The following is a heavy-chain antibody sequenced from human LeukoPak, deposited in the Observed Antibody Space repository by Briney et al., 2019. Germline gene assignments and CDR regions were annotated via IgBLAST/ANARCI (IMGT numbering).Heavy chain of an antibody. Sequence: EASVKVSCKASVYTFTSYYINWVRRATGQGPEWMGWMNPNSGNTDYAQRFQGRVTMTRNTSISTAYMELSSLRSEDTAVYYCARAANWHDDDWFDPWGQGTLVTVSS. J-gene: IGHJ5*02. V-gene: IGHV1-8*01. CDR1: VYTFTSYY. CDR2: MNPNSGNT. D-gene: IGHD1-1*01. CDR3: ARAANWHDDDWFDP.